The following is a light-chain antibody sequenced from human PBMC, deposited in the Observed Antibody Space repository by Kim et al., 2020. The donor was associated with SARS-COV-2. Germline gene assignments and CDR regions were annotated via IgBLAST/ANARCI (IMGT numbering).Light chain of an antibody. Sequence: DIQMTQSPSSLSASVGDRVTITCRASQSISSYLNWYQQKPGEAPRLLIYAASNLQSGVPSRFSGSGSETDFTLTITTLQPEDFATYSCQQTDTIPYTFGQGTKLGDQ. CDR3: QQTDTIPYT. V-gene: IGKV1-39*01. J-gene: IGKJ2*01. CDR1: QSISSY. CDR2: AAS.